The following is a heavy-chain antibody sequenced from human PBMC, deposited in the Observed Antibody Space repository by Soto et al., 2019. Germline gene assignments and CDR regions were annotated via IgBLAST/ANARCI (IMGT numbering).Heavy chain of an antibody. CDR2: ISTDLRAL. J-gene: IGHJ6*02. Sequence: EVKLAGSGGDLFQPGGSRRFSCEASGFTISTYHLNWVRQAPGKGLEWVSYISTDLRALYYADSVRGRFTISRDNAKNSLYLQMTSLRDEDTGVYYCTRDGRRGYDMDVWGQGTTVTVSS. CDR1: GFTISTYH. D-gene: IGHD1-26*01. V-gene: IGHV3-48*02. CDR3: TRDGRRGYDMDV.